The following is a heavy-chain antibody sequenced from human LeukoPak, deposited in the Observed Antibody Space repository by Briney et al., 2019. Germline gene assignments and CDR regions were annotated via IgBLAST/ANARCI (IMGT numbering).Heavy chain of an antibody. CDR1: GFTFSSYS. Sequence: GGSLRLSCAASGFTFSSYSMNWVRQAPGKGLEWVSYISSSSSTIYYADSVKGRFTISRDNAKNSLYLQMNSLRAEDTAVYYCARGLRYYYDSSIGNWFDPWGQGTLVTVSS. D-gene: IGHD3-22*01. CDR3: ARGLRYYYDSSIGNWFDP. CDR2: ISSSSSTI. V-gene: IGHV3-48*01. J-gene: IGHJ5*02.